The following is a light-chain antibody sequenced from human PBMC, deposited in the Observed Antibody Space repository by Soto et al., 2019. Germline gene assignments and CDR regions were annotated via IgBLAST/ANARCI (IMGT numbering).Light chain of an antibody. V-gene: IGKV1-5*01. Sequence: IQLAQSPSTLPASVGDRVTLTCRASQSISNWLAWYQQKPGTAPKLLIYHASILETAVPSRFSGNGSGTKFTLTISSLQPGDFATYYCQQYNSYSFGQGSRVEIK. CDR2: HAS. J-gene: IGKJ1*01. CDR1: QSISNW. CDR3: QQYNSYS.